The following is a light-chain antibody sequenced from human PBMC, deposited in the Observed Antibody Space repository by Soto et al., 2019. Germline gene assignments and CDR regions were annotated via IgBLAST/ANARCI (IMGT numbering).Light chain of an antibody. V-gene: IGKV3-15*01. J-gene: IGKJ2*01. CDR1: QSVSTN. Sequence: EIVMTQSPATLSVSPGERATLSCRASQSVSTNLAWYQQKPGQAPRLLMYGASTRATGIPARFSGSGSGTEFTRTISSRQSEDFAVYYCQQYHNWPPYTFGQGTKLEIK. CDR2: GAS. CDR3: QQYHNWPPYT.